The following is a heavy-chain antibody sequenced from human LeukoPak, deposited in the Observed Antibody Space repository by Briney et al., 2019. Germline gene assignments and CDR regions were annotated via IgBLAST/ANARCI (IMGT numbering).Heavy chain of an antibody. V-gene: IGHV3-7*04. CDR2: IHPEGNEK. Sequence: GGSLRLSCAASGFTFSSYWMSWVRQAPGRGLEWVANIHPEGNEKYHVESVKGRFTISRDNAKNSLFLQMNGLRVEDTAVYYCARGDAFSGDHWGQGTLVTVSS. CDR1: GFTFSSYW. J-gene: IGHJ4*02. CDR3: ARGDAFSGDH.